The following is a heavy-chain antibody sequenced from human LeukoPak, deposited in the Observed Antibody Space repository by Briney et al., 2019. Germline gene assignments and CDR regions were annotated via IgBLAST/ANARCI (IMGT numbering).Heavy chain of an antibody. V-gene: IGHV7-4-1*02. CDR2: INTNTGNP. J-gene: IGHJ4*02. CDR3: ARDRGYYGDYGLVLGYFDY. D-gene: IGHD4-17*01. Sequence: GASVKVSCKASGYTFTSYAMNWVRQAPGQGLEWMGWINTNTGNPTYAQGFTGRFVFSLDTSVSTAYLQISSLKAEDTAVYYCARDRGYYGDYGLVLGYFDYWGQGTLVTVSS. CDR1: GYTFTSYA.